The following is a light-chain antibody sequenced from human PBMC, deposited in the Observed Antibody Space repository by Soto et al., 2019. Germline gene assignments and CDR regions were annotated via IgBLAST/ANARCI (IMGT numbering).Light chain of an antibody. J-gene: IGKJ4*01. V-gene: IGKV1-9*01. Sequence: DIQLTQSPSFLSASVGDRVTITCRASQGISSYLAWYQQKPGKAPKLLIYAASTLQSGVPSRFSGSGSGTEFTLTISSLQPVDFGTYYCQQINSYPFPCAGGTRADIK. CDR1: QGISSY. CDR2: AAS. CDR3: QQINSYPFP.